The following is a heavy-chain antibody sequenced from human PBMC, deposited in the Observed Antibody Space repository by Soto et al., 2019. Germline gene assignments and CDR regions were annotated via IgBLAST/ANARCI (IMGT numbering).Heavy chain of an antibody. CDR3: AKVYDFWSGYSPGYMDV. Sequence: GGSLRLSCAASGFTFSSYAMSWVRQAPGKGLEWVSAISGSGGSTYYADSVKGRFTISRDNSKNTLYLRMNSLRAEDTAVYYCAKVYDFWSGYSPGYMDVWGKGTTVTVSS. D-gene: IGHD3-3*01. V-gene: IGHV3-23*01. CDR1: GFTFSSYA. CDR2: ISGSGGST. J-gene: IGHJ6*03.